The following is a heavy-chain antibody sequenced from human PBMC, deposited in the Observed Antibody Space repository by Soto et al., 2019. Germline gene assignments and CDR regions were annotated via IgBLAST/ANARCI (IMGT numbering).Heavy chain of an antibody. CDR2: IDHSGST. CDR3: ARSRAYYYDSSGRNWFDP. V-gene: IGHV4-30-2*01. D-gene: IGHD3-22*01. CDR1: GGSISSGGYS. J-gene: IGHJ5*02. Sequence: TLSLTCAVSGGSISSGGYSWSWIRQPPGKGLEWIGYIDHSGSTYYNPSLKSRVPISGDRAKNQLPLKLSSVPAGDRAVYSCARSRAYYYDSSGRNWFDPWGQGTLVTVSS.